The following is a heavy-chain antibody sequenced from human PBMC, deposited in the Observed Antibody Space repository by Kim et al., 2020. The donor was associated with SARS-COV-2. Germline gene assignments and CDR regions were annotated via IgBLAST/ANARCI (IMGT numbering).Heavy chain of an antibody. CDR2: ISYDGSNK. CDR3: AKVGGSGYYYFAHLDY. J-gene: IGHJ4*02. V-gene: IGHV3-30*18. CDR1: GFTFSSYG. D-gene: IGHD3-22*01. Sequence: GGSLRLSCAASGFTFSSYGMHWVRQAPGKGLEWVAVISYDGSNKYYADSVKGRFTISRDNSKNTLYLQMNSLRAEDTAVYYCAKVGGSGYYYFAHLDYWGQGTLVTVSS.